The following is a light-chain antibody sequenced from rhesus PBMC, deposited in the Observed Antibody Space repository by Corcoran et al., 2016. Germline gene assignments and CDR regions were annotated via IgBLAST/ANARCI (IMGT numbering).Light chain of an antibody. CDR2: EVS. V-gene: IGLV2-23*01. CDR3: SSYGTGSARN. CDR1: SNDVGGYDY. J-gene: IGLJ1*01. Sequence: QAALTQPPSVSGSPGQSVTISCTGTSNDVGGYDYVSWYQQHPGTAPKLMIYEVSKRPSGVSDRFSGSKSGNTASLTISGLQAEDEADYYCSSYGTGSARNFSARTPLTAL.